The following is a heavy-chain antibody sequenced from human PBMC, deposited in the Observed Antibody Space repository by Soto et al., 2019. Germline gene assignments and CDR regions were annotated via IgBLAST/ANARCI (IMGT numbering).Heavy chain of an antibody. CDR2: IWDDGSNK. Sequence: QVQLVESGGGVVQPGRSLRLSCAASGFTFSSYGMHWVRQAPGKGREWVAVIWDDGSNKYYADSVKGRFTISRDNSKNTLYLQMNSLRAEDTAVYYCARDMVRGGTARGENYYYYYGMDVWGQGTTVTVSS. CDR3: ARDMVRGGTARGENYYYYYGMDV. V-gene: IGHV3-33*01. J-gene: IGHJ6*02. CDR1: GFTFSSYG. D-gene: IGHD3-10*01.